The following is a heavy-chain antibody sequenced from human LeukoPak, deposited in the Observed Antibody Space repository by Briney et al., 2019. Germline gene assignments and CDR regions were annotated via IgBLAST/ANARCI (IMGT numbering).Heavy chain of an antibody. Sequence: GGSLRLSCAASGFTFSTYSMNWVRQAPGKGLEWVSYISSSSNTIYYADSVKGRFTISRDNARNSLYLQMNSLRAEDTAVYYCARDGRGISAAGSPYGMDVWGQGTTVTVSS. CDR1: GFTFSTYS. D-gene: IGHD6-13*01. V-gene: IGHV3-48*04. CDR3: ARDGRGISAAGSPYGMDV. J-gene: IGHJ6*02. CDR2: ISSSSNTI.